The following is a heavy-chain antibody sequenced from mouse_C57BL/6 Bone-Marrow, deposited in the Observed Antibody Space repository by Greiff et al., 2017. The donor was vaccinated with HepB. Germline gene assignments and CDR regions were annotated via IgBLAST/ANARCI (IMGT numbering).Heavy chain of an antibody. D-gene: IGHD2-4*01. CDR1: GFTFSSYG. Sequence: EVKVVESGGDLVKPGGSLKLSCAASGFTFSSYGMSWVRQTPDKRLEWVATISSGGSYTYYPDSVKGRFTISRDNAKNTLYLQMSSLKSEDTAMYYCARRGNYDYDGWFAYWGQGTLVTVSA. CDR2: ISSGGSYT. V-gene: IGHV5-6*02. J-gene: IGHJ3*01. CDR3: ARRGNYDYDGWFAY.